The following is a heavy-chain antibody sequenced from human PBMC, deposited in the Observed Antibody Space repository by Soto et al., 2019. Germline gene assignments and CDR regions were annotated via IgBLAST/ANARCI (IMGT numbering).Heavy chain of an antibody. CDR1: GFTFNKYA. CDR2: LSGSGRAT. J-gene: IGHJ5*02. D-gene: IGHD3-3*01. CDR3: AKGGSYYDFCVGS. V-gene: IGHV3-23*01. Sequence: GGSLRLSCAASGFTFNKYAMTWVRQAPGEGLECVSSLSGSGRATYYTDSVKGRFTVSRDNSMNTLYLKMKSLRAEDTAVYYCAKGGSYYDFCVGSWGQGTLVTVSS.